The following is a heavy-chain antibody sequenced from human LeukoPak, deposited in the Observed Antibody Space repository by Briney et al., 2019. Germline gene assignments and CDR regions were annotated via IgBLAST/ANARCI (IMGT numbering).Heavy chain of an antibody. CDR1: RFTFSNYA. CDR3: ARSYTNYYDSSGYYYNYGMDV. V-gene: IGHV3-30-3*01. J-gene: IGHJ6*02. Sequence: GGSLRLSCAASRFTFSNYAMHWVRQAPGKGLEGVAVISHDGSNKYYADSVKGRFTISRDNSRNTVYMEMNSLRAEDTAVYYCARSYTNYYDSSGYYYNYGMDVWGQGTTVTVSS. CDR2: ISHDGSNK. D-gene: IGHD3-22*01.